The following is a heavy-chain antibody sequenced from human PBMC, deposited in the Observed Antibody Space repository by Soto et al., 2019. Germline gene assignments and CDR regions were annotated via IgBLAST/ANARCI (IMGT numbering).Heavy chain of an antibody. J-gene: IGHJ4*02. CDR2: IYYSGST. CDR1: GGSISSYY. Sequence: PSETLSLTCTVSGGSISSYYWSWIRQPPGKGLEWIGYIYYSGSTNYNPSLKSRVTISVDTSKNQFSLKLSSVTAADTAVYYCAREAGGNSVSLEPYFDYWGQGTLVTVSS. V-gene: IGHV4-59*01. CDR3: AREAGGNSVSLEPYFDY. D-gene: IGHD2-21*02.